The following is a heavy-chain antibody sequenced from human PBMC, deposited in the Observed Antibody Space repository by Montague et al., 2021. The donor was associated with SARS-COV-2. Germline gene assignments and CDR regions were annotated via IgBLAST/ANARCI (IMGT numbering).Heavy chain of an antibody. Sequence: SETLSLTCSVSGGSIRNYFWSWIRQPPGKGLEWIGYVHDSGSTIYNPSLKSRVIISVDTSKNQLSLKLSSVTAADTAVYYCATQEDPSGWIPGPFDFWGQGTLLTVSS. V-gene: IGHV4-59*08. J-gene: IGHJ4*02. CDR3: ATQEDPSGWIPGPFDF. CDR1: GGSIRNYF. CDR2: VHDSGST. D-gene: IGHD6-19*01.